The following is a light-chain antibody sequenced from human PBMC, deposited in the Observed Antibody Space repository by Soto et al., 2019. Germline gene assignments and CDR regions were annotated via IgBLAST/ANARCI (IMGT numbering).Light chain of an antibody. CDR3: QHYNGWPLT. Sequence: EIVMTQSPATLSVSPGERATLSCRAGQGVTKTLAWYQQKPGQAPRLLIYGASIRATGIPDRFSGSGFGTEFTLTISSLQSEDFAVYSCQHYNGWPLTYGAGTKV. V-gene: IGKV3-15*01. CDR1: QGVTKT. CDR2: GAS. J-gene: IGKJ4*01.